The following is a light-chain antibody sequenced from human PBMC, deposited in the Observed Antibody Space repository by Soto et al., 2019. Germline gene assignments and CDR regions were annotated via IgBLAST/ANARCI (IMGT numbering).Light chain of an antibody. V-gene: IGLV2-11*01. Sequence: QSALTQPRSVSGSPGQAVTISCTGTNSDVGNYNFVSWYQHHPGKAPKLMIYDVTKRPSGVPDRFSCSKSGNTASLTISGLQPEDEADYYCCTYAGSFHQFGGGTKVTVL. CDR3: CTYAGSFHQ. J-gene: IGLJ3*02. CDR1: NSDVGNYNF. CDR2: DVT.